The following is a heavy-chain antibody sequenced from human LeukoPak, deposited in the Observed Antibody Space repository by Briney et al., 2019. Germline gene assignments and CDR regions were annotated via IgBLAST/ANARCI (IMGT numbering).Heavy chain of an antibody. CDR1: GFTFTGFS. CDR3: VRSHPSDTSGWSNPHFDN. V-gene: IGHV3-30*04. Sequence: PGRSLRLSCAASGFTFTGFSIHWVRQPPGKGLEWVALISYDGSNTYYTDSVEGRFTISRDNSKNTLYLQMSSLRAEDTAVYYCVRSHPSDTSGWSNPHFDNWGQGTLVTVSS. J-gene: IGHJ4*02. D-gene: IGHD3-22*01. CDR2: ISYDGSNT.